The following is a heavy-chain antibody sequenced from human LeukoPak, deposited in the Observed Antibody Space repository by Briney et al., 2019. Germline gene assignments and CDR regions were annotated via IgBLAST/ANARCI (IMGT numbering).Heavy chain of an antibody. D-gene: IGHD1-14*01. V-gene: IGHV1-2*02. J-gene: IGHJ5*02. CDR1: GYTFSIYG. Sequence: ASVKVSCKASGYTFSIYGFSWGWQAPGQGPGWGGWGNPDSGGYEYGQKFQRRVTFTSDTSSTTIYMEVTSLKSDETAVYYCARDMTGGIWARATSFDPWGQGTLVTVSS. CDR2: GNPDSGGY. CDR3: ARDMTGGIWARATSFDP.